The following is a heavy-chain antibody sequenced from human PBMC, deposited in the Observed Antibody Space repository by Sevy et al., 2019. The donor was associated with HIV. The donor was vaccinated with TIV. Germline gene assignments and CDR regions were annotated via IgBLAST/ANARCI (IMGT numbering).Heavy chain of an antibody. CDR1: GGSLDTYG. CDR3: GRDNWGSIDY. V-gene: IGHV4-59*01. CDR2: AYYNGGT. D-gene: IGHD7-27*01. Sequence: SETLSLTCTVSGGSLDTYGWSWIRQPPGKGLEWIGYAYYNGGTNYNPSLKSRLTILVGTSERQFSLQLGSLTPAETAVYYCGRDNWGSIDYWGQGVLVTVSS. J-gene: IGHJ4*02.